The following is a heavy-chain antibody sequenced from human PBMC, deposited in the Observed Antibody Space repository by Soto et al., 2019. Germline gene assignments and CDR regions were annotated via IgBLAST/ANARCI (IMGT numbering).Heavy chain of an antibody. CDR3: ASGIAAADRYYYYYGMDV. J-gene: IGHJ6*02. D-gene: IGHD6-13*01. CDR1: GYTFTSYA. Sequence: ASVKVSCKASGYTFTSYAMHWVRQAPGQRLEWMGWINAGNGNTKYSQKFQGRVTITRDTSASTAYMELSSLRSEDTAVYYCASGIAAADRYYYYYGMDVWGQGTTVTVSS. CDR2: INAGNGNT. V-gene: IGHV1-3*01.